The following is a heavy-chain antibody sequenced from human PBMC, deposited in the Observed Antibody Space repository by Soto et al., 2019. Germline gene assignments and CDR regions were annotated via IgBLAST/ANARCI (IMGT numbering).Heavy chain of an antibody. CDR3: ARADPDASVGF. CDR1: GGSMSSHY. J-gene: IGHJ4*02. V-gene: IGHV4-59*11. D-gene: IGHD3-16*01. Sequence: SETLSLTCTVSGGSMSSHYWTWLRQPPGKGLEWIGYISYSGSSYYNPSLKSRVTISADTSRNQFSLRLTAVIAADTAVYFCARADPDASVGFWGQGTLVTVSS. CDR2: ISYSGSS.